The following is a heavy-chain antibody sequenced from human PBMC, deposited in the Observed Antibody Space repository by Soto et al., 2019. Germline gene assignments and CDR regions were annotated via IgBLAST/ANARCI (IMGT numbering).Heavy chain of an antibody. Sequence: SETLSLTCAVSGDSVSSGDYSWSWIRQPPGEGLELIGYIYRSAYTYYNPSLKSRVIISVDRSKNQFSLRLTSVTAADTAMYYCARGNGDYGNYYFDSWGQGILVTVPQ. CDR3: ARGNGDYGNYYFDS. CDR2: IYRSAYT. J-gene: IGHJ4*02. V-gene: IGHV4-30-2*01. CDR1: GDSVSSGDYS. D-gene: IGHD4-17*01.